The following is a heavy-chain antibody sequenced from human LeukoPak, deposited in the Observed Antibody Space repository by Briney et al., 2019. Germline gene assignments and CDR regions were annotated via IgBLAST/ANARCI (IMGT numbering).Heavy chain of an antibody. D-gene: IGHD6-19*01. CDR3: ARVGRSGWDFDH. V-gene: IGHV3-7*01. Sequence: PGDSPRLSCVASGFTFSGNWMTWVRRAPGKGLEWLAIINEGGGLTYYVDSVKGRFTISRDNANNSPFLQLISLTVDDTAVYYCARVGRSGWDFDHWGQGTLVTVSS. CDR2: INEGGGLT. J-gene: IGHJ4*02. CDR1: GFTFSGNW.